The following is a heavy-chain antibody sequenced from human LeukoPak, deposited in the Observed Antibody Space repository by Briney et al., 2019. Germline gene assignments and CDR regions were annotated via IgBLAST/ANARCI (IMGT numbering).Heavy chain of an antibody. V-gene: IGHV3-33*01. Sequence: GGSLRPSCAASGFTFSSYGMHWVRQAPGKGLEWVAVIWYDGSNKYYADSVKGRFTISRDNSKNTLYLQMNSLRAEDTAVYYCASLRFLEWLDYWGQGTLVTVSS. D-gene: IGHD3-3*01. CDR3: ASLRFLEWLDY. J-gene: IGHJ4*02. CDR2: IWYDGSNK. CDR1: GFTFSSYG.